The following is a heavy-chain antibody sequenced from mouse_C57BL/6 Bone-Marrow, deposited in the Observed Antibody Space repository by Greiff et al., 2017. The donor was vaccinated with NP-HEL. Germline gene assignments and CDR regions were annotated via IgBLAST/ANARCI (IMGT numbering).Heavy chain of an antibody. V-gene: IGHV1-81*01. Sequence: QVHVKQSGAELARPGASVKLSCKASGYTFTSYGISWVKQRTGQGLEWIGEIYPRSGNTYYNEKFKGKATLTADKSSSTAYMELRSLTSEDSAVYFCARGDDYWGQGTTLTVSS. CDR2: IYPRSGNT. CDR3: ARGDDY. CDR1: GYTFTSYG. J-gene: IGHJ2*01.